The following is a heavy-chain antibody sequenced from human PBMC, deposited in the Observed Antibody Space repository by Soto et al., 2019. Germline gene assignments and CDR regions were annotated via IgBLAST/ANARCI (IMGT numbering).Heavy chain of an antibody. J-gene: IGHJ2*01. CDR1: GFTFRSYA. Sequence: EVQLLESGGGLVQPGGSLRLSCAASGFTFRSYAMSWVRQAPGKGLEWVSVSTGSGSNTYYADSVKGRFTISRDNSQKTIYLQMNGLRAEDTDVYYCAKKGSPSGYHSNWYFDLWGRGTLVTVSS. CDR3: AKKGSPSGYHSNWYFDL. CDR2: STGSGSNT. D-gene: IGHD3-3*01. V-gene: IGHV3-23*01.